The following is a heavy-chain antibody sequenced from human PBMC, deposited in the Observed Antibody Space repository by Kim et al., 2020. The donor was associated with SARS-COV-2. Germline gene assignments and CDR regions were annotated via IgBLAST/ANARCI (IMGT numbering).Heavy chain of an antibody. CDR1: GFTFSSYA. Sequence: GGSLRLSCAASGFTFSSYAMHWVRQAPGKGLEWVAVISYDGSNKYYADSVKGRFTISRDNSKNTLYLQMNSLRADDTAVYYCARGVLDGDYYYYGMDVWGQGTTVTISS. CDR3: ARGVLDGDYYYYGMDV. CDR2: ISYDGSNK. J-gene: IGHJ6*02. D-gene: IGHD4-17*01. V-gene: IGHV3-30-3*01.